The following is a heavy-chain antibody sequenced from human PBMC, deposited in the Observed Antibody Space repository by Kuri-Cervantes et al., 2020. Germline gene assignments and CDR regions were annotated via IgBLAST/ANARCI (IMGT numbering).Heavy chain of an antibody. J-gene: IGHJ4*02. CDR3: ARGPYYYDSSGSSGFDY. CDR2: MNPNSGNT. V-gene: IGHV1-8*01. CDR1: GYTFTSYD. Sequence: ASVKVSCKASGYTFTSYDINWVRQATGQGLEGMGWMNPNSGNTGYEQKFQGRVTMTSNTSINTAYMELRSLRSEDTAVYYCARGPYYYDSSGSSGFDYWGQGTLVTVSS. D-gene: IGHD3-22*01.